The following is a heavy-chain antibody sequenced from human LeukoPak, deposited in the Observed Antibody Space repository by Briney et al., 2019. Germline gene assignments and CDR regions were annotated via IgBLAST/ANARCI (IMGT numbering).Heavy chain of an antibody. CDR1: GGSISSSSHY. CDR3: ARVRSYSGTYPNWFDP. D-gene: IGHD1-26*01. V-gene: IGHV4-39*07. CDR2: IYTSGST. Sequence: SETQSLTCTVSGGSISSSSHYWGWIRQPPGKGLEWIGRIYTSGSTNYNPSLKSRVTMSVDSSKNQFSLKLSSVTAADTAVYYCARVRSYSGTYPNWFDPWGQGTLVTVSS. J-gene: IGHJ5*02.